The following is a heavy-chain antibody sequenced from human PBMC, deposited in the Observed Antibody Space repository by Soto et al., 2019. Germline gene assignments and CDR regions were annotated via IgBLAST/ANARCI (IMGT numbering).Heavy chain of an antibody. J-gene: IGHJ6*03. V-gene: IGHV1-8*01. CDR3: ARKAYCSGGSCYRGYYYYMDV. D-gene: IGHD2-15*01. CDR2: MNPNSGNT. CDR1: GYTFTSYD. Sequence: ASVKVSCKASGYTFTSYDINWVRQATGQGLEWMGWMNPNSGNTGYAQKFQGRVTMTRNTSISTAYMELSSLRSEDTAVYYCARKAYCSGGSCYRGYYYYMDVWGKGTTVTVSS.